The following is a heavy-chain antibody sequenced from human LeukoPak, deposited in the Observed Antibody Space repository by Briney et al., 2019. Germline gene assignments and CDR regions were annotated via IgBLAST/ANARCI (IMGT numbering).Heavy chain of an antibody. J-gene: IGHJ4*02. CDR2: IYYGGST. Sequence: SETLSLTCAVSGGSISSYYWSWIRQPPGKGLEWIGYIYYGGSTNYNPSLKSRVTISVDTSKNQFSLKLSSVTAADTAVYYCARDVGRNRNYDSSGYYDYWGQGTLVTVSS. D-gene: IGHD3-22*01. CDR1: GGSISSYY. V-gene: IGHV4-59*01. CDR3: ARDVGRNRNYDSSGYYDY.